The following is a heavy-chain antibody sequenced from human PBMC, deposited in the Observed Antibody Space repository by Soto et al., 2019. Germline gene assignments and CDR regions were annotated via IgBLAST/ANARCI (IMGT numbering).Heavy chain of an antibody. Sequence: GASVKVSCKASGYTFTSYDINWVRQATGQGLEWMGWMNPNSGNTGYAQKFQGRVTMTRNTSISTAYMELRSLRSDDTAVYYCARDERAMACPHCAFDIWGQGTTVTVSS. CDR1: GYTFTSYD. CDR2: MNPNSGNT. V-gene: IGHV1-8*01. D-gene: IGHD2-21*02. CDR3: ARDERAMACPHCAFDI. J-gene: IGHJ3*02.